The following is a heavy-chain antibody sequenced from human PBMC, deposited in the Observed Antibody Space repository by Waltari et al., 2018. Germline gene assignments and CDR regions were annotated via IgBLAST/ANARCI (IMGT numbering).Heavy chain of an antibody. J-gene: IGHJ5*02. CDR1: GFTFNIYA. CDR3: AKGGYGSGAYYTVFQS. D-gene: IGHD3-10*01. CDR2: LTGGRDNT. Sequence: EVQLLESGGGLVQPGGSLRLSRAASGFTFNIYAMSWVRQAPGKGLEWVSSLTGGRDNTYYAESVKGRFTISRDNSKNTLYLELNNLRADDTAVYYCAKGGYGSGAYYTVFQSWGQGALVTVSS. V-gene: IGHV3-23*01.